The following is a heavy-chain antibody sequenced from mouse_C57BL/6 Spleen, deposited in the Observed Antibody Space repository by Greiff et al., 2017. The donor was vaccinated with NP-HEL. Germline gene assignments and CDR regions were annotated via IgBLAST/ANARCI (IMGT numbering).Heavy chain of an antibody. CDR2: INPNNGGT. D-gene: IGHD2-4*01. V-gene: IGHV1-18*01. CDR3: ARLFDDYDAYYCDY. J-gene: IGHJ2*01. Sequence: EVQLQQSGPELVKPGASVKIPCKASGYTFTDYNMDWVKQSHGKSLEWIGDINPNNGGTIYNQKFKGKATLTVDKSSSTAYMELRSLTSEDTAVYYFARLFDDYDAYYCDYWGQGTTLPVSS. CDR1: GYTFTDYN.